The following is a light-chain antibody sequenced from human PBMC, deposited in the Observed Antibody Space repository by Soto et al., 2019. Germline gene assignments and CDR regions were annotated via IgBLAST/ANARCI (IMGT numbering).Light chain of an antibody. CDR1: QSVSSN. CDR3: KQYNNWPVT. J-gene: IGKJ1*01. Sequence: EIVVTQSPATLSVSPGERATLSCRASQSVSSNLAWYQQKPGQAPRLLIYGASTRATGIQARFSGSGSGTEFTLTIRSLQSEDFAVYYCKQYNNWPVTFGQGTKVDIK. V-gene: IGKV3-15*01. CDR2: GAS.